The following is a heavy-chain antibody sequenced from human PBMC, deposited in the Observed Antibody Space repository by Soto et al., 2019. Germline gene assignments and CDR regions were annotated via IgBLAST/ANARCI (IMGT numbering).Heavy chain of an antibody. CDR3: ARFRYSSGWAYYYYYGMDV. J-gene: IGHJ6*02. V-gene: IGHV5-10-1*01. CDR2: IDPSDSYT. D-gene: IGHD6-19*01. Sequence: GESLKISCKGSGYSFTSYWISWVRQMPGKGLEWMGRIDPSDSYTNYSPSFQGHVTISADKSISTAYLQWSSLKASDTAMYYCARFRYSSGWAYYYYYGMDVWGQGTTVTVSS. CDR1: GYSFTSYW.